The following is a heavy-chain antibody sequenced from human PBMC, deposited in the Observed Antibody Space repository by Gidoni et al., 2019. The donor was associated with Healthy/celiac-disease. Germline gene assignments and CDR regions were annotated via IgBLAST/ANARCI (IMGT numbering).Heavy chain of an antibody. CDR1: GGPCSCYA. D-gene: IGHD1-7*01. J-gene: IGHJ6*02. Sequence: EVRPSESGGGSVQPGGSVRLACAASGGPCSCYAMSWVLQAPGKGLGCVSAISGSGGSTYYADSVKGRFTISRDNSKNTLYLQMNSLRAEDTAVYYCAKGLTGTTAYYGMDVWGQGTTVTVSS. CDR3: AKGLTGTTAYYGMDV. V-gene: IGHV3-23*01. CDR2: ISGSGGST.